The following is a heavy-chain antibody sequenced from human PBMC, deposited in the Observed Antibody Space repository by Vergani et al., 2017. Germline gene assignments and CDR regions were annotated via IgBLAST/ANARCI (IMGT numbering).Heavy chain of an antibody. CDR1: GFSFSSHA. CDR2: ISNDGRKK. D-gene: IGHD3-10*01. CDR3: AKAGSVTSGSLQYNFSLDV. Sequence: QVQLAESGGGRVQPGRSLRLSCAASGFSFSSHAIHWVRQAPGKGLELVAVISNDGRKKYYADSVKGRFTISRDNSKNTLDLQMNSLRTQETAVYYCAKAGSVTSGSLQYNFSLDVWGKGTTVTVS. V-gene: IGHV3-30*18. J-gene: IGHJ6*03.